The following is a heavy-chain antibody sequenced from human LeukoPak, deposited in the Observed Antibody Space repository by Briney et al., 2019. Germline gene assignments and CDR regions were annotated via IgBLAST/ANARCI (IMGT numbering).Heavy chain of an antibody. CDR3: ARGRMNYYDSSGYYRNWFDP. CDR2: INHSGST. D-gene: IGHD3-22*01. CDR1: GGSFSGYY. Sequence: SETLSLTWAVYGGSFSGYYWSWIRQPPGKGLEWIGEINHSGSTNYNPSLKSRVTISVDTSKNQFSLKLSSVTAADTAVYYCARGRMNYYDSSGYYRNWFDPWGQGTLVTVSS. V-gene: IGHV4-34*01. J-gene: IGHJ5*02.